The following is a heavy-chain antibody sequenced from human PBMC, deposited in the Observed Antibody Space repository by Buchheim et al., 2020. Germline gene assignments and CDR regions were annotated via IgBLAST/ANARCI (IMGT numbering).Heavy chain of an antibody. V-gene: IGHV3-30*18. Sequence: QVQLVESGGGVVQPGRSLRLSCAASGFTFSSYGMHWVRQAPGKGLEWVAVISYAGSNKYYADSVKGRFTISRDNSKNTLYLQMNSLRAEDTAVYYCAKEVTDYDFWSGYYTTDYYGMDVWGQGTT. J-gene: IGHJ6*02. CDR3: AKEVTDYDFWSGYYTTDYYGMDV. CDR1: GFTFSSYG. CDR2: ISYAGSNK. D-gene: IGHD3-3*01.